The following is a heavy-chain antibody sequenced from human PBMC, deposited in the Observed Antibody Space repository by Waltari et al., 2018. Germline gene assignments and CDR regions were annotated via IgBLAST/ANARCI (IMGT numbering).Heavy chain of an antibody. CDR1: GFDVSSSY. V-gene: IGHV3-53*01. CDR3: AKDRSYGHSLAN. D-gene: IGHD4-17*01. J-gene: IGHJ4*02. Sequence: EVQLVESGGGLLQRGGSLRLSCAGSGFDVSSSYMNWVRQAPGKGLEWGSGIHSGGNTYYADSVKGRFTISRDNSKNTLYLQMNSLRAEDTAVYYCAKDRSYGHSLANWGQGTLVTVSS. CDR2: IHSGGNT.